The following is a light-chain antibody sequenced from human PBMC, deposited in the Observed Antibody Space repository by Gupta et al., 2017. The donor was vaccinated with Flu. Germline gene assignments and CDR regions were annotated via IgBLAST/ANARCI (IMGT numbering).Light chain of an antibody. V-gene: IGKV3-20*01. CDR1: EMIYRKL. Sequence: GTLCVSPGERCTRSCRAGEMIYRKLLVWYQQKPHQAPRFLIYGTSTRANGVPERFSGGGFGTEFTLTIDRREPEESAWYYCHQKKNSPCPFGQGTKVEI. CDR3: HQKKNSPCP. CDR2: GTS. J-gene: IGKJ2*02.